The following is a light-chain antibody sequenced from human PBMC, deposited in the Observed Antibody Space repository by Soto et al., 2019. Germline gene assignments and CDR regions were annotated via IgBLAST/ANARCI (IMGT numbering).Light chain of an antibody. V-gene: IGKV1-33*01. CDR3: QQYDNVPRT. CDR1: QGISSW. Sequence: DIQMTQSPSSVSASVGDRVTITCRASQGISSWLAWYQQKPGKAPKLLIYDASNLQTGVPSRFSGSGSGTDFTFTISSLQPEDIGTYYCQQYDNVPRTFGQGTRLEI. CDR2: DAS. J-gene: IGKJ2*01.